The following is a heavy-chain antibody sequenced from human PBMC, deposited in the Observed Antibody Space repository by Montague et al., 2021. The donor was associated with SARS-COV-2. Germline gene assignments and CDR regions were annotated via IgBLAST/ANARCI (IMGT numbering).Heavy chain of an antibody. D-gene: IGHD6-13*01. CDR1: GDSVSSNSAT. V-gene: IGHV6-1*01. Sequence: CAISGDSVSSNSATWNWIRLSPSRGLEWLGRTYYRSMWKSDYARSVKSRIAINPDTSKNQFSLQLSSVTPEDTALYYCVRGIEAAGFYDYWGQGTLVTVSS. J-gene: IGHJ4*02. CDR3: VRGIEAAGFYDY. CDR2: TYYRSMWKS.